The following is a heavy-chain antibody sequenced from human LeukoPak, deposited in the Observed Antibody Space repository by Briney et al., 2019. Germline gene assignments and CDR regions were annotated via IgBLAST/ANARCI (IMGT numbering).Heavy chain of an antibody. J-gene: IGHJ4*02. V-gene: IGHV3-30*01. CDR1: GFTFSSYA. D-gene: IGHD2-8*02. CDR3: ASAQSGWVLAPLDY. Sequence: GGSLRLSCAASGFTFSSYAMHWVRQAPGKGLEWVAAISYDGSNKYYADSVKGRFTISRDNSKNTLYLQMNSLRAEDTAVYYSASAQSGWVLAPLDYWGQGTLVAVSS. CDR2: ISYDGSNK.